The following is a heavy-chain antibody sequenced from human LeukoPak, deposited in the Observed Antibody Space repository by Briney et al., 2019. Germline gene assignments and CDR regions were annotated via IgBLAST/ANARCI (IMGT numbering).Heavy chain of an antibody. V-gene: IGHV4-31*03. J-gene: IGHJ6*02. CDR3: ARDRSDTFGVAKYGMDV. CDR2: IYYSGST. Sequence: PSETLSLTCTVSGGSISSGGYYWSWIRQHPGKGLEWIGYIYYSGSTYYNPSLKSRVTISVDTSKNQFSLKLSSVTAADTAVYYCARDRSDTFGVAKYGMDVWGQGTTVTVSS. CDR1: GGSISSGGYY. D-gene: IGHD3-3*01.